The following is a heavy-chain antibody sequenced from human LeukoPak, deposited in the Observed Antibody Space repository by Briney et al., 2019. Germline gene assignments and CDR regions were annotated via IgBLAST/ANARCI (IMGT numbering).Heavy chain of an antibody. CDR2: ISSSSSYI. J-gene: IGHJ4*02. V-gene: IGHV3-21*04. CDR1: GFTFSSYS. CDR3: AKDIRYSGYNYFDY. Sequence: GGSLRLSCAASGFTFSSYSMNWVRQAPGKGLEWVSSISSSSSYIYYADSVKGRFTISRDNAKNSLYLQMNSLRAEDTALYYCAKDIRYSGYNYFDYWGQGTLVTVSS. D-gene: IGHD5-12*01.